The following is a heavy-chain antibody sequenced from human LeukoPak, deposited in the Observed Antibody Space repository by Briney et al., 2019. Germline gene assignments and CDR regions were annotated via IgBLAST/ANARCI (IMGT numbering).Heavy chain of an antibody. Sequence: TLSLTCTVSGDSISSGGYYWSWVRQPAGKGLEWIGRIYTSGSTNYNPSLKSRVTMSVDTSKNQFSLKLSSVTAADTAVYYCARETYYYGSGRSYYYYMDVWGKGTTVTISS. CDR3: ARETYYYGSGRSYYYYMDV. J-gene: IGHJ6*03. CDR1: GDSISSGGYY. D-gene: IGHD3-10*01. V-gene: IGHV4-61*02. CDR2: IYTSGST.